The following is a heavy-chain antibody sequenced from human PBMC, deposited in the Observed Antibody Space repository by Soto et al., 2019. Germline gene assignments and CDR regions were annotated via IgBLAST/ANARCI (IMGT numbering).Heavy chain of an antibody. CDR1: GFTFSDYY. J-gene: IGHJ4*02. D-gene: IGHD3-3*01. Sequence: GGSLRLSCAASGFTFSDYYMSWIRQAPGKGLEWVSYISSSGSTIYYADSVKGRITNSRDNAKNSLYLQMNSLRAEDTAVYYCARDGLYDFWSGYSSPFDYWGQGTLVTVSS. CDR3: ARDGLYDFWSGYSSPFDY. V-gene: IGHV3-11*01. CDR2: ISSSGSTI.